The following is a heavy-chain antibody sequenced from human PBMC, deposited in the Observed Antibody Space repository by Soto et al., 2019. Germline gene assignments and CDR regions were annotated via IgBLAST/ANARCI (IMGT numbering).Heavy chain of an antibody. CDR1: GGSISSYY. CDR3: ARGVFVEWLLYDYYYMDV. J-gene: IGHJ6*03. CDR2: INHSGST. V-gene: IGHV4-59*12. Sequence: SETLSLTCTVSGGSISSYYWSWIRQPPGKGLEWIGYINHSGSTNYNPSLKSRVTISVDTSKNQFSLKLSSVTAADTAVYYCARGVFVEWLLYDYYYMDVWGKGTTVTVSS. D-gene: IGHD3-3*01.